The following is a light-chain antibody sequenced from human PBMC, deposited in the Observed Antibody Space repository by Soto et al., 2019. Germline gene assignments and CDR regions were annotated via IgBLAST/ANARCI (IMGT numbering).Light chain of an antibody. Sequence: IVLTQSPATLSLSPWEKATLSCMASQSVSSYLAWYQQKPGQAPRLLIYDASNRATSIPARFSGSGSGTDFTLTISSLEPEDFAVYYCQQRSNWPPVTFGQGTRLEIK. J-gene: IGKJ5*01. CDR3: QQRSNWPPVT. CDR2: DAS. CDR1: QSVSSY. V-gene: IGKV3-11*01.